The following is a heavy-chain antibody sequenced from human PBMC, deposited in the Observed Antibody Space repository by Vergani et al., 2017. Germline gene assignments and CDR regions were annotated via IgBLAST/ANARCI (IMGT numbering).Heavy chain of an antibody. D-gene: IGHD5-24*01. CDR1: GFTFSGSA. CDR3: TSSRDGYNYCY. V-gene: IGHV3-73*02. Sequence: EVQLVESGGGLVQPGGSLKLSCAASGFTFSGSAMHWVRQASGKGLEWVGRIRSKANSYATAYAASVKGRFTISRDDSKNTAYLQMNSLKTEDTAVYYCTSSRDGYNYCYWGQGTLGTVSS. CDR2: IRSKANSYAT. J-gene: IGHJ4*02.